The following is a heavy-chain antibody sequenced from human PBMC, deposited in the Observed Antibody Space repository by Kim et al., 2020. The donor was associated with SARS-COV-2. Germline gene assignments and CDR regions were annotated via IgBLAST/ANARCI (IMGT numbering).Heavy chain of an antibody. Sequence: ASVKVSCKASGYTFTSYSMHWVRQAPGQGLEWMGITNPSGGSTSYAQKFQGRVTMTRDTSTSTVYMELSSLRFEDTAVYYCARDRRDGSFFDYWGQGILVTVSS. D-gene: IGHD5-12*01. CDR3: ARDRRDGSFFDY. J-gene: IGHJ4*02. CDR2: TNPSGGST. V-gene: IGHV1-46*01. CDR1: GYTFTSYS.